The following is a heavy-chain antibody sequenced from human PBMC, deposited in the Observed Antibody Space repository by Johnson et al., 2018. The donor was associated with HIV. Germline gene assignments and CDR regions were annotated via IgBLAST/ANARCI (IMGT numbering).Heavy chain of an antibody. V-gene: IGHV3-30-3*01. D-gene: IGHD1-7*01. Sequence: QVQLVESGGGVVQPGRSLRLSCAASGFTFSYYAMHWVRQAPGKGLEWVAVISYDGSNKYYADSVKGRFTISRDNAKNSLYLQMNSLRAEDTAVYYCARARDWNYGDIWGQGTMVTVSS. J-gene: IGHJ3*02. CDR2: ISYDGSNK. CDR3: ARARDWNYGDI. CDR1: GFTFSYYA.